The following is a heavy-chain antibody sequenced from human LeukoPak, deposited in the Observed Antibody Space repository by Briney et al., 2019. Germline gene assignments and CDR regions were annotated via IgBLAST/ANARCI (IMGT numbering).Heavy chain of an antibody. V-gene: IGHV3-7*05. Sequence: PGGSLRLSCAASGFTFGSYWMSWVRQAPGKGLEWVANIKQDGREKNYVDSVKGRFTISRDNAKSSLYLQMNSLRAEDTAEYYCTRGRSGTTPYWGQGTLVTVSS. D-gene: IGHD1-7*01. CDR3: TRGRSGTTPY. CDR2: IKQDGREK. CDR1: GFTFGSYW. J-gene: IGHJ4*02.